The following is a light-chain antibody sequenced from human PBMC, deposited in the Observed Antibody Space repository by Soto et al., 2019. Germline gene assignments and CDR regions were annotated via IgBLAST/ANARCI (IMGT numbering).Light chain of an antibody. CDR1: SSNIGAEYD. Sequence: QSVLTQPPSVSGAPGQRVAISCTGSSSNIGAEYDVHWYQQLPGTAPKRLIYGDNNRPSGVPDRFSGSKSGTSDSLAITGLQHEDEADYYCQSYDSSMTTFVFGNGIKVTVL. CDR2: GDN. V-gene: IGLV1-40*01. CDR3: QSYDSSMTTFV. J-gene: IGLJ1*01.